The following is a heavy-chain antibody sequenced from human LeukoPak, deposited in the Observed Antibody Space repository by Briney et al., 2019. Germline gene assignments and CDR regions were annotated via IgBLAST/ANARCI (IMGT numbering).Heavy chain of an antibody. D-gene: IGHD3-10*01. CDR1: GYTFTGYY. V-gene: IGHV1-8*02. J-gene: IGHJ4*02. CDR3: ARGGMTYYYGSGS. CDR2: MNPNSGNT. Sequence: GASVKVSCKASGYTFTGYYMHWVRQAPGQGLEWMGWMNPNSGNTGYAQKFQGRVTMTRNTSISTAYMELSSLRSEDTAVYYCARGGMTYYYGSGSWGQGTLVTVSS.